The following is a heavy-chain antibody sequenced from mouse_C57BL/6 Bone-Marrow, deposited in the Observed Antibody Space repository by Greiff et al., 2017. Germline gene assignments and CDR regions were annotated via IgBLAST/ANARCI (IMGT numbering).Heavy chain of an antibody. CDR2: IYPGDGDT. CDR3: ARSGDGYYFYDFDY. D-gene: IGHD2-3*01. V-gene: IGHV1-82*01. CDR1: GYAFSSSW. J-gene: IGHJ2*01. Sequence: QVQLQQSGPELVKPGASVKISCKASGYAFSSSWMNWVKQRPGQGLEWIGRIYPGDGDTNYNGKFKGKATLTADKSSSTAYMQLSSLTSEDSAVYFCARSGDGYYFYDFDYWGQGTTLTVSS.